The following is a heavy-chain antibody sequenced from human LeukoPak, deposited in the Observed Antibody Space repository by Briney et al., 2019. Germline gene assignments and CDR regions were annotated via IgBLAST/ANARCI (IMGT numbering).Heavy chain of an antibody. CDR2: TSWNSGSI. J-gene: IGHJ4*02. Sequence: PGRSLRDSSAASGFTFDDYAMHWVRHALGKGLEWVSGTSWNSGSIGYAYSVKGRFTISRDNAKNSLYLQMNSLRAEDTALYYCAKEGVRGVYFDYWGQGTLVTVSS. CDR1: GFTFDDYA. D-gene: IGHD3-10*01. V-gene: IGHV3-9*01. CDR3: AKEGVRGVYFDY.